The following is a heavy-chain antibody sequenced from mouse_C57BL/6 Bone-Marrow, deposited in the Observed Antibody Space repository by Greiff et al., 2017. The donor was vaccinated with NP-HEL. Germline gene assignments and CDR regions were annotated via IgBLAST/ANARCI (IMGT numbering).Heavy chain of an antibody. Sequence: QVQLQQPGAELVKPGASVKLSCKASGYTFTSYWMQWVKQRPGQGLEWIGEIDPSDSYTNYNQKFKGKATLTVDTSSSTAYMQLRSLTSEDSAVYYCAREGTAVVAPDYWGRGTTLTVSS. CDR3: AREGTAVVAPDY. J-gene: IGHJ2*01. CDR1: GYTFTSYW. V-gene: IGHV1-50*01. CDR2: IDPSDSYT. D-gene: IGHD1-1*01.